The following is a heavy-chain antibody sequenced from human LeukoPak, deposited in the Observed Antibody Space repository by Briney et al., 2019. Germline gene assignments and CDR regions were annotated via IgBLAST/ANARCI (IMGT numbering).Heavy chain of an antibody. Sequence: GGSLRLSCAASGFTFSSYSMNWVRQAPGKGLEWVSSISSSSSYIYYADSVKGRFTISRDNSKNTLYLQMNSLRAEDTAVYYCAKDQAEYQLLEGAWFDPWGQGTLVTVSS. CDR3: AKDQAEYQLLEGAWFDP. J-gene: IGHJ5*02. CDR1: GFTFSSYS. CDR2: ISSSSSYI. D-gene: IGHD2-2*01. V-gene: IGHV3-21*04.